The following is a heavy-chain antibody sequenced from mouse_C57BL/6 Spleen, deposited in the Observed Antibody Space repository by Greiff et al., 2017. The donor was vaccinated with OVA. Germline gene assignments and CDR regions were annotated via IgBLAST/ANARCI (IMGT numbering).Heavy chain of an antibody. V-gene: IGHV1-39*01. CDR3: ARSYYGSSVRYFDV. D-gene: IGHD1-1*01. CDR2: INPNYGAT. Sequence: VQLQQSGPELVKPGASVKISCKASGYSFTDYNMNWVKQSNGKSLEWIGVINPNYGATSYNQKFKGKATLTVDQSSSTAYMQLNSLTSEDSAVYYCARSYYGSSVRYFDVWGTGTTVTVSS. CDR1: GYSFTDYN. J-gene: IGHJ1*03.